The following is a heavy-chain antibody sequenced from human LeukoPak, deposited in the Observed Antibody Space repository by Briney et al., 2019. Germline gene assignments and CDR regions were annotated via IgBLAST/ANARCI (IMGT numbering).Heavy chain of an antibody. J-gene: IGHJ4*02. CDR2: IYYSGST. CDR3: ARLFRYYDILTGYVPGAFDC. V-gene: IGHV4-59*08. D-gene: IGHD3-9*01. Sequence: SETLSLTCTVSGGSISSYYWSWIRQPPGKGLEWIAYIYYSGSTNYNPSLKSRLAISLDTSNNPFSLKLSSVTAADTAVYYCARLFRYYDILTGYVPGAFDCWGQGTLVTVSS. CDR1: GGSISSYY.